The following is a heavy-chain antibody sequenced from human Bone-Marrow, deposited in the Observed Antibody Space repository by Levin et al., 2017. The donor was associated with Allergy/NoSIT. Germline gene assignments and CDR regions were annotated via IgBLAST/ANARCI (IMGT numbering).Heavy chain of an antibody. CDR1: GFTFRNYA. Sequence: GESLKISCAASGFTFRNYAMMWVRQAPGKGLEWVSSISGTGDNTDYADSVKGRFTVSRDNSKDTLYLQLNSLRAEDTAVYSCAKMPGISIFAVPFFDYWGQGTLVTVSS. CDR2: ISGTGDNT. CDR3: AKMPGISIFAVPFFDY. V-gene: IGHV3-23*01. D-gene: IGHD3-3*01. J-gene: IGHJ4*02.